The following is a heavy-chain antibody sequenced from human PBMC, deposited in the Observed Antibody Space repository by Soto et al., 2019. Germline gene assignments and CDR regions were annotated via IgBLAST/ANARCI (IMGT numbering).Heavy chain of an antibody. Sequence: ASVKVSCKAPGYTFTGYYMHWVRQAPGQGLEWMGWINPNSGGTNYAQKFQGWVTMTRDTSISTAYMELSRLRSDDTAVYYCARGGVVGNNWFDPWGQGTLVTVSS. CDR1: GYTFTGYY. J-gene: IGHJ5*02. V-gene: IGHV1-2*04. CDR3: ARGGVVGNNWFDP. D-gene: IGHD2-15*01. CDR2: INPNSGGT.